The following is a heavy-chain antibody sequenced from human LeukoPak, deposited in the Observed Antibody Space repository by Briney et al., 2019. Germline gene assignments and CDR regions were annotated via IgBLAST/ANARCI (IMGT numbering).Heavy chain of an antibody. CDR2: IYDRGST. J-gene: IGHJ4*02. CDR1: GGSISSHY. D-gene: IGHD2-15*01. CDR3: ARGRIFDN. Sequence: PSETLSLTCAVSGGSISSHYWSWIRQPPGKGLEWIGNIYDRGSTKYNPSLKSRVTISVDTSKNQFSLRLSSVTAADTAVYYCARGRIFDNWGQGTLVTVSS. V-gene: IGHV4-59*11.